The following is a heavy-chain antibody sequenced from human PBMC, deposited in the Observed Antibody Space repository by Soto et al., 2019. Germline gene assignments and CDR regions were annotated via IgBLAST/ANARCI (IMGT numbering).Heavy chain of an antibody. CDR1: RRSISSSQ. CDR3: ARKLIY. J-gene: IGHJ4*02. D-gene: IGHD2-15*01. CDR2: IYDSGST. Sequence: PSVTLSLTCTPCRRSISSSQWSWIQKPPGKELEWIGYIYDSGSTDYNSSRKSRVTMSVDTSKNQFSLKLRSVTAADTDVYYCARKLIYWGEGTPVT. V-gene: IGHV4-59*08.